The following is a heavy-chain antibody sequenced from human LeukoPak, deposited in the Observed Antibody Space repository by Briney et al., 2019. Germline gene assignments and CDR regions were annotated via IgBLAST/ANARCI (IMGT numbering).Heavy chain of an antibody. CDR2: INWNGGST. V-gene: IGHV3-20*04. CDR1: GFTFSRYA. Sequence: GGSLRLSCAGSGFTFSRYAMIWVRQAPGKGLEWVSGINWNGGSTGYADSVRGRFTISRDNAKNCLYLQMNSLRAEDTALYYCARDAASDYWGQGTLVTVSS. D-gene: IGHD6-25*01. J-gene: IGHJ4*02. CDR3: ARDAASDY.